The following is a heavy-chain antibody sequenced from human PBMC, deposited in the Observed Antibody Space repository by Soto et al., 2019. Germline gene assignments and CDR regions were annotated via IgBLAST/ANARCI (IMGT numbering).Heavy chain of an antibody. CDR2: IIPILGIA. V-gene: IGHV1-69*04. D-gene: IGHD3-22*01. CDR1: GGTFSSYT. J-gene: IGHJ4*02. Sequence: SVKVSCKASGGTFSSYTISWVRQAPGQGLEWMGRIIPILGIANYAQKFQGRVTITADKSTSTAYMELSSLRSEDTAVYYCARDNDSSGYNIDYRAQGTPVTVSS. CDR3: ARDNDSSGYNIDY.